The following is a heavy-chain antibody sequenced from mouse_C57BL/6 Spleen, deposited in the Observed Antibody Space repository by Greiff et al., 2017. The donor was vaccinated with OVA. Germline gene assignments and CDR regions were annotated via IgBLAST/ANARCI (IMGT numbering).Heavy chain of an antibody. V-gene: IGHV1-4*01. J-gene: IGHJ4*01. D-gene: IGHD4-1*01. Sequence: VQLQQSGAELARPGASVKMSCKASGYTFTSYTMHWVKQRPGQGLEWIGYINPSSGYTKYNQKFKDKATLTADKSSSTAYMQLSSLTSEDSAVYYCARHWDYAMDYWGQGTSVTVSS. CDR1: GYTFTSYT. CDR3: ARHWDYAMDY. CDR2: INPSSGYT.